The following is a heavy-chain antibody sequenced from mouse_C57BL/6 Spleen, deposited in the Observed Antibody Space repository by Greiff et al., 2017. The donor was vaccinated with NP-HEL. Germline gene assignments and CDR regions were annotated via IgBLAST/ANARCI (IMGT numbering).Heavy chain of an antibody. D-gene: IGHD4-1*01. CDR2: SYPGDGDT. V-gene: IGHV1-82*01. CDR3: ERGSWGDY. CDR1: GYAFSSSW. Sequence: QVQLQQSGPELVKPGASVKISCKASGYAFSSSWMNWVKQRPGKGLVWIGRSYPGDGDTNYNGKLKGKATLTADKSSSTAYMQLRSLTSEDSAVYYCERGSWGDYWGQGTTLTVSS. J-gene: IGHJ2*01.